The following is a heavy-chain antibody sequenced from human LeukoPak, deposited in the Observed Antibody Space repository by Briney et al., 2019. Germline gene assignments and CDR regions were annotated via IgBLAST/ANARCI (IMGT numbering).Heavy chain of an antibody. V-gene: IGHV3-23*01. CDR1: GFTFSSYA. CDR2: IFGSGGST. J-gene: IGHJ4*02. CDR3: AKRDWLLEHY. Sequence: GGSLRLSCAASGFTFSSYAMSWVRQAPGKGLEWVSGIFGSGGSTHYADSVKGRFTISRDNSKNTVYLQMNSLRAEDTAVYYCAKRDWLLEHYWGQGTRVTVSS. D-gene: IGHD3-9*01.